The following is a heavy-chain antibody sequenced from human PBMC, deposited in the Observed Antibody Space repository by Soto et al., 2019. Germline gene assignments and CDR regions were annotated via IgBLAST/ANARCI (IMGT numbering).Heavy chain of an antibody. CDR1: GFIFNDYA. J-gene: IGHJ6*02. CDR2: IWYDGSNK. CDR3: ARVPPASGFALGV. Sequence: QVQLVESGGGVVQPGGSLRLSCAASGFIFNDYAMHWVRQAPGKGLEWVSFIWYDGSNKHYADSVEGRFTIARDNNKNTLHLQMSSLRLEDTAVYYWARVPPASGFALGVWGQGTTVTV. D-gene: IGHD6-13*01. V-gene: IGHV3-33*01.